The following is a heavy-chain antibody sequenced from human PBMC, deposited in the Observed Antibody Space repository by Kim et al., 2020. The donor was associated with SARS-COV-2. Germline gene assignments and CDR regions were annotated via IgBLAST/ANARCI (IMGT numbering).Heavy chain of an antibody. CDR3: ARTRITMIVVVTHFDY. Sequence: SLKSRVTIPVDTSKNQFSLKLSSVTAADTAVYYCARTRITMIVVVTHFDYWGQGTLVTVSS. D-gene: IGHD3-22*01. J-gene: IGHJ4*02. V-gene: IGHV4-31*02.